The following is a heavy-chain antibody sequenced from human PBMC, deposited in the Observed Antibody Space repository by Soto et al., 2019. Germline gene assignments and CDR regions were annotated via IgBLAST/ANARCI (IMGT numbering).Heavy chain of an antibody. CDR3: ARESVAYYYDSSGYYRYMDV. CDR1: GGTFSSYA. CDR2: IIPIFGTA. J-gene: IGHJ6*02. V-gene: IGHV1-69*06. Sequence: GASVKVSCKASGGTFSSYAISWVRQAPGQGLEWMGGIIPIFGTANYAQKFQGRVTITADKSTSTAYMELSSLRSEDTAVYYCARESVAYYYDSSGYYRYMDVWGQGTTVTVSS. D-gene: IGHD3-22*01.